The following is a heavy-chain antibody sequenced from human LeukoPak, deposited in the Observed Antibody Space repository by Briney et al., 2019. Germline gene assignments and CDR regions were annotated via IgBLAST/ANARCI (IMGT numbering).Heavy chain of an antibody. V-gene: IGHV4-59*01. CDR3: ARVKGIHGMDV. D-gene: IGHD6-13*01. J-gene: IGHJ6*02. Sequence: SETLSLTCTVSGGSISSYCWSWIRQPPGKGLEWIGYIYYSGSTNYNPSLKSRVTISVDTSKNQFSLKLSSVTAADTAVYYCARVKGIHGMDVWGQGTTVTVSS. CDR1: GGSISSYC. CDR2: IYYSGST.